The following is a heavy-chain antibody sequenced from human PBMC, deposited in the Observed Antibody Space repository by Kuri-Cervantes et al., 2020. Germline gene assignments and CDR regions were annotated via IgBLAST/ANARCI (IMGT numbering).Heavy chain of an antibody. CDR3: ARGSSSFWYYYYMDV. V-gene: IGHV3-48*03. Sequence: GGSLRLSCAASGFTFSSYEMNWVRQAPGKGLEWVSYISSSGSTIYYADSVKGRFTISRDNAKNSLYLQMNSLRAEDTAVYYCARGSSSFWYYYYMDVWGKGTTVTVSS. J-gene: IGHJ6*03. D-gene: IGHD6-6*01. CDR2: ISSSGSTI. CDR1: GFTFSSYE.